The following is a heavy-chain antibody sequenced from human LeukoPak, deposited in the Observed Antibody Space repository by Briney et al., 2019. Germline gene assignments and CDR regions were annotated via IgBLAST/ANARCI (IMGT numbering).Heavy chain of an antibody. CDR1: GASISSSSSS. Sequence: KTSETLSLTCTVSGASISSSSSSWGWVRQPPGKGPEWIGSIYYSGLTYDNPSLKSRVSISVDPSKNHFSLKVSSVTAADTAVYYCASGTFDDYGDYDRGDYFDHWGQGTLVTASS. J-gene: IGHJ4*02. V-gene: IGHV4-39*02. CDR2: IYYSGLT. CDR3: ASGTFDDYGDYDRGDYFDH. D-gene: IGHD4-17*01.